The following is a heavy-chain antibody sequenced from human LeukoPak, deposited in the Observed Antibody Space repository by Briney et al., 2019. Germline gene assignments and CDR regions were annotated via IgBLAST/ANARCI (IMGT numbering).Heavy chain of an antibody. Sequence: SETLSLTCTVSGGSISSSNYYWGWIRQPPGKGLEWIASIHYSETTYYNPSLKSRVTISVDTSKNHFSLKLSSVTAADTAVYYCARVIGGVGFDYWGQGTLVTVSS. J-gene: IGHJ4*02. D-gene: IGHD3-16*01. V-gene: IGHV4-39*02. CDR2: IHYSETT. CDR3: ARVIGGVGFDY. CDR1: GGSISSSNYY.